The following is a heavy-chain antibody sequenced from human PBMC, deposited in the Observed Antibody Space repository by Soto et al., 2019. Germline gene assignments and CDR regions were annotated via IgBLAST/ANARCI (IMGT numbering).Heavy chain of an antibody. CDR1: GGSVSSGSYY. J-gene: IGHJ4*02. Sequence: SETLSLTCTASGGSVSSGSYYWSWIRQPPGKGLEWIGYIYYSGSTNYNPSLKSRVTISVDTSKNQFSLKLSSVTAADTAVYYCARAHDYVWGSYRDCWGQGTLVTVSS. CDR3: ARAHDYVWGSYRDC. D-gene: IGHD3-16*02. V-gene: IGHV4-61*01. CDR2: IYYSGST.